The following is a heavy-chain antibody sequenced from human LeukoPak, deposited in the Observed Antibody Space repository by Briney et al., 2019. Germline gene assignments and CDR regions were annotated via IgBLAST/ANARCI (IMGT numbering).Heavy chain of an antibody. CDR1: GGTFSSYA. V-gene: IGHV1-2*04. CDR3: ARGGYSSSWYERAPFNYYYYGMDV. D-gene: IGHD6-13*01. Sequence: ASVNVSCKASGGTFSSYAISWVRQAPGQGLEWMGWINPNSGGTNYAQKFQGWVTMTRDTSISTAYMELSRLRSDDTAVYYCARGGYSSSWYERAPFNYYYYGMDVWGQGTTVTVSS. J-gene: IGHJ6*02. CDR2: INPNSGGT.